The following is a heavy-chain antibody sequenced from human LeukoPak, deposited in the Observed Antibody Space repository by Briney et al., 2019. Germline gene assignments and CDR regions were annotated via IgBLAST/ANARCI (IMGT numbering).Heavy chain of an antibody. CDR3: ARSVAATGLDY. V-gene: IGHV5-51*01. CDR1: GYNFTNYW. J-gene: IGHJ4*02. CDR2: IHPGHSDP. D-gene: IGHD6-19*01. Sequence: GESLKISCKASGYNFTNYWIGWVRQVPGKGLEWMGIIHPGHSDPTYTPSFQGQVTISADKSISTTYLQWSSLKTSDIAIYYCARSVAATGLDYWGQGTLVTISS.